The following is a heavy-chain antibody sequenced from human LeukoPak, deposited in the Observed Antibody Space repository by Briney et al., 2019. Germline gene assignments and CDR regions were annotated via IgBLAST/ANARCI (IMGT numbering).Heavy chain of an antibody. CDR2: FYYNGST. CDR1: GGSISWTSYY. V-gene: IGHV4-39*01. D-gene: IGHD6-6*01. CDR3: ARQYSSSSVLSTDFDY. J-gene: IGHJ4*02. Sequence: SETLSLTCTVSGGSISWTSYYWGWIRQPPGKGLELIGSFYYNGSTYYSPSLKSRATISAETSKNQFSLKLSSVTAADTAVYYCARQYSSSSVLSTDFDYWGQGALVTVSS.